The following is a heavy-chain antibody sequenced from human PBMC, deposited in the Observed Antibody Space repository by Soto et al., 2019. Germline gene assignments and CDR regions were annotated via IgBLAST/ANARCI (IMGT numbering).Heavy chain of an antibody. CDR2: IYYSGST. J-gene: IGHJ5*02. Sequence: QVQLQESGPGLVKPSQTLSLTCTVSGGSISSGDYYWSWIRQHPGKGLEWIGYIYYSGSTYYNPYLKSRVTISVDTSKNQFSLKLSSVTAADTAVYYFARWWSGSRQGFDPWGQGTLVTVSS. V-gene: IGHV4-31*03. CDR1: GGSISSGDYY. CDR3: ARWWSGSRQGFDP. D-gene: IGHD3-3*01.